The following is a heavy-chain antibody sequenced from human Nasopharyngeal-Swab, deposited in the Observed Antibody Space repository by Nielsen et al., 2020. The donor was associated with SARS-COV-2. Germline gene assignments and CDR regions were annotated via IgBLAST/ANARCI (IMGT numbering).Heavy chain of an antibody. V-gene: IGHV4-39*01. Sequence: SETLSLTCTVSGGSIKSGAFYWAWIRQHPGKGLEWIGSIYYSGNTYFNPSLKSRVTISLDTSKNQFSLKLNSVTVADTAVYYCARRIPARAFDVWGQGTMVIASP. CDR2: IYYSGNT. CDR3: ARRIPARAFDV. CDR1: GGSIKSGAFY. J-gene: IGHJ3*01. D-gene: IGHD1-14*01.